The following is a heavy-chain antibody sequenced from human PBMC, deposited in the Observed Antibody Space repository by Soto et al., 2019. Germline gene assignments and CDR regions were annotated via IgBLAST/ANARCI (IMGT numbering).Heavy chain of an antibody. Sequence: GGSLRLSCAASGFTFGSYAMSWVRQAPGKGLEWVSAISGSGGSTYYADSGKGRFTITRDNSKNTLYLQMNSLRAEDTAVDYCAKARDSSGWYFDYWGQGTLVTVSS. D-gene: IGHD6-19*01. CDR1: GFTFGSYA. CDR2: ISGSGGST. V-gene: IGHV3-23*01. J-gene: IGHJ4*02. CDR3: AKARDSSGWYFDY.